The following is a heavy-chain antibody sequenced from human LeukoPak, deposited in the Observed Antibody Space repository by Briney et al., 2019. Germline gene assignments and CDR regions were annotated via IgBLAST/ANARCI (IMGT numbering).Heavy chain of an antibody. Sequence: PGGSLRLSCTASGFAYSGSSMHWVRQAPGKGLEWVSGIQRDGSSPTYADSVKGRFTISRDNSKNTLYLQMNSLRAEDTAVYYCARDRVTTVTTARANWYFDLWGRGTLVTVSS. CDR3: ARDRVTTVTTARANWYFDL. D-gene: IGHD4-17*01. CDR2: IQRDGSSP. V-gene: IGHV3-74*01. CDR1: GFAYSGSS. J-gene: IGHJ2*01.